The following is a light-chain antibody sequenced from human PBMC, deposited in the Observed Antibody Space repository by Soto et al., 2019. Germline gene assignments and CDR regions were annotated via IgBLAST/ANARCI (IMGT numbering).Light chain of an antibody. J-gene: IGLJ1*01. CDR2: EVS. CDR3: SSYTSSSTYV. V-gene: IGLV2-14*01. Sequence: QSVLTQPASVSGSPGQSIAISCTGTNSDVGGYNYVSWYQQHPGKAPKLMISEVSNRPSGVSNRFSGSKSGNTASLTISGLQAEDEADYYCSSYTSSSTYVFGTGTKLTVL. CDR1: NSDVGGYNY.